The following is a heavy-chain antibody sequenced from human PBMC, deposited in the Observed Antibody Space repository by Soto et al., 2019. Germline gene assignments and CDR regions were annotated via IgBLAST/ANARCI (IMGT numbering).Heavy chain of an antibody. V-gene: IGHV3-53*04. CDR3: ASLKGYYDSSGYPDAFDI. CDR2: IYSGGST. Sequence: GGSLRLSCAASGFTGSSNYMSWVRQAPGKGLEWVSVIYSGGSTYYADSVKGRFTISRHNSKNTLYLQMNSLRAEDTAVYYCASLKGYYDSSGYPDAFDIWGQGTMVTVSS. D-gene: IGHD3-22*01. J-gene: IGHJ3*02. CDR1: GFTGSSNY.